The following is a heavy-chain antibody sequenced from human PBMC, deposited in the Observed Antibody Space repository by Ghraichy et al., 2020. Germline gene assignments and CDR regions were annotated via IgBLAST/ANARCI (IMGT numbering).Heavy chain of an antibody. Sequence: SETLSLTCSVSGYSISSGYFWGWIRQPPGKGLEWIGSIYHSVTTYYNPSLKSRVTISVDTSKNQFSLKLTSVTATDTAVYYCARGSSIDDWGQGTLVIVSS. CDR2: IYHSVTT. CDR3: ARGSSIDD. D-gene: IGHD3-10*01. V-gene: IGHV4-38-2*01. J-gene: IGHJ4*02. CDR1: GYSISSGYF.